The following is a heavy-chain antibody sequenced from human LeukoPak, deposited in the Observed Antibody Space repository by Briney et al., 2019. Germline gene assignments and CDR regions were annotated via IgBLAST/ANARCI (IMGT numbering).Heavy chain of an antibody. CDR1: GGTFSSYA. CDR2: IIPIFGTA. CDR3: ARAKNWNYHFDY. Sequence: SVKVSCKASGGTFSSYAISWVRQAPGQGLEWMGGIIPIFGTANYAQKFQGRVTITTDESTSTAYMELSSLRSEDTAVYYCARAKNWNYHFDYWGQGTLVTVSS. V-gene: IGHV1-69*05. D-gene: IGHD1-7*01. J-gene: IGHJ4*02.